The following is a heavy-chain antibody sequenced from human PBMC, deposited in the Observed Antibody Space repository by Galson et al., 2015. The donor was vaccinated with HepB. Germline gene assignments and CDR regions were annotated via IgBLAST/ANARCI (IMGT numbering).Heavy chain of an antibody. Sequence: SVKVSCKASGGTFSSYAISWVRQAPGQGLEWMGGIIPIFGTANYAQKFQGRVTITADKSTSTAYMELSSLRSEDTAVYYCAREELLWFGELILYYYGMDVWGQGTTVTVSS. D-gene: IGHD3-10*01. CDR1: GGTFSSYA. J-gene: IGHJ6*02. CDR3: AREELLWFGELILYYYGMDV. CDR2: IIPIFGTA. V-gene: IGHV1-69*06.